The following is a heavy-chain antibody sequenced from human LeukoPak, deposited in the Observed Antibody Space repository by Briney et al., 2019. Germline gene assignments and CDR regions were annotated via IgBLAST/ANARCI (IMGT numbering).Heavy chain of an antibody. Sequence: GESLRLSCAASGFTFSSYWMHWVRQAPGKGLVWVSRINSDGSSTSYADSVKGRFTISRDNAKNTLYLQMNSLRAEDTAVYYCAKSKHIVVVTATPTTFDYWGQGTLVTVSS. CDR1: GFTFSSYW. CDR2: INSDGSST. D-gene: IGHD2-21*02. CDR3: AKSKHIVVVTATPTTFDY. V-gene: IGHV3-74*01. J-gene: IGHJ4*02.